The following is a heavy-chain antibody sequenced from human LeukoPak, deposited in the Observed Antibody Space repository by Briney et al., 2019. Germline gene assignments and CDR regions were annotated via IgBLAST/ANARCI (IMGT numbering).Heavy chain of an antibody. CDR3: ATGSREAHIVGATTGLWY. CDR1: GGSISSGSYY. V-gene: IGHV4-61*02. D-gene: IGHD1-26*01. Sequence: SQTLSLTCTVSGGSISSGSYYLSWIRQPAGKGLEWIGRIYTSGSTNYNPSLKSRVTISVDTSKNQFSLKLSSVTAADTAVYYCATGSREAHIVGATTGLWYWGQGTLVTVSS. J-gene: IGHJ4*02. CDR2: IYTSGST.